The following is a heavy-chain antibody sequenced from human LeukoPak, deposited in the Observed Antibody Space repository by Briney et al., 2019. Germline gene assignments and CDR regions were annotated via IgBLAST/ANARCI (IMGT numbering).Heavy chain of an antibody. CDR3: TTDFPSYRWLQLDAFDI. Sequence: GGSLRLSCAASGFTFSNAWMSWVRQAPGKGLEWVGRIKSKTDGGTTDYAAPVKGRFTISRDDSKNTLYLQMNSLKTEDTAVYYCTTDFPSYRWLQLDAFDIWGQGTMVTVSS. CDR1: GFTFSNAW. CDR2: IKSKTDGGTT. J-gene: IGHJ3*02. D-gene: IGHD5-24*01. V-gene: IGHV3-15*01.